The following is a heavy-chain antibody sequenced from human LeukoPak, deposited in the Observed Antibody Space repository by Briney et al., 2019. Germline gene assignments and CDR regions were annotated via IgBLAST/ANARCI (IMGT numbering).Heavy chain of an antibody. CDR1: GFTFSSYS. CDR3: AKGAGGYYDSSGSSFDY. J-gene: IGHJ4*02. CDR2: IRSSSSYM. V-gene: IGHV3-21*01. D-gene: IGHD3-22*01. Sequence: PGGSRRLSCVASGFTFSSYSMNWVRQTPGKGLEWVSSIRSSSSYMYYADSVKGRFTISRDNAKNSLYLQMNSLRAEDTAVYFCAKGAGGYYDSSGSSFDYWGQGTLVTVSS.